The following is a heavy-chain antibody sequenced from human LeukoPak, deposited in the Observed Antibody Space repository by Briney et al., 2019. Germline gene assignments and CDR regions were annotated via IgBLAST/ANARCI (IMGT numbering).Heavy chain of an antibody. CDR1: DFTFSSYW. CDR2: IKQDGSET. Sequence: GGSLRLSCAASDFTFSSYWMTWVRQAPGKGLEWVANIKQDGSETNYVDSVKGRFTIFRDNAKNSLYLQMNGLRAEDTAVYYCARGGGYYIYWGQGTLVTVSS. CDR3: ARGGGYYIY. J-gene: IGHJ4*02. V-gene: IGHV3-7*01. D-gene: IGHD3-22*01.